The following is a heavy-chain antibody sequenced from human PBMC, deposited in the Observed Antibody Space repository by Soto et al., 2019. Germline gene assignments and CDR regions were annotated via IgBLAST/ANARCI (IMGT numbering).Heavy chain of an antibody. V-gene: IGHV3-30*09. CDR3: VSSRFTSGWHAQRYACGMAV. J-gene: IGHJ6*02. D-gene: IGHD6-25*01. CDR1: GFTFSSYA. CDR2: ISYDGSNK. Sequence: VQLVESGGGVVQPGRSLRLSCAASGFTFSSYAMHWVRQAPGKGLEWVAVISYDGSNKYYADSVKGRFAISRDNSSNTQYLQRISLGPEYTAVNDCVSSRFTSGWHAQRYACGMAVWGQGTTVTVSS.